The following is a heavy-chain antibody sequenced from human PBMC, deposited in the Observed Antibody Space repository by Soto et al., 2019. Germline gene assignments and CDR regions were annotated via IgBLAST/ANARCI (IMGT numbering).Heavy chain of an antibody. CDR1: GGTFSSYA. Sequence: VASVKVSCKASGGTFSSYAISWVRQAPGQGLEWMGGIIPIFGTANYAQKFQGRVTITADKSTSTAYMELSSLRSEDTAVYYCARIGTGFGYYYYGMDVWGQGTTVTVSS. CDR2: IIPIFGTA. D-gene: IGHD3-16*01. CDR3: ARIGTGFGYYYYGMDV. J-gene: IGHJ6*02. V-gene: IGHV1-69*06.